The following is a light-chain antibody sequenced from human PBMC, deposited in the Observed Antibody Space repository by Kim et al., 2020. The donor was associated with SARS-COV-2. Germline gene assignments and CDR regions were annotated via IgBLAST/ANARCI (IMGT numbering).Light chain of an antibody. CDR2: DVS. J-gene: IGLJ3*02. V-gene: IGLV2-14*01. Sequence: QSALTQPASVSGSPGQSITISCTGTSSDVGGYNYVSWYQQHPGKAPKLMVYDVSQRPSGVSKLFSCSKSGNTASLTISGLQAEDEADYHCSSYTSSRTWVFGGGTQLTVL. CDR1: SSDVGGYNY. CDR3: SSYTSSRTWV.